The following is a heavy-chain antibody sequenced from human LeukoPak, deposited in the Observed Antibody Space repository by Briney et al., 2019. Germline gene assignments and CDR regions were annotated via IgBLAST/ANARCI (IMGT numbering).Heavy chain of an antibody. J-gene: IGHJ4*02. CDR2: ISNSSSYI. CDR3: AKFFDD. V-gene: IGHV3-21*01. CDR1: GVIFSDYT. Sequence: GGSLRLSCAASGVIFSDYTMNWVRQAPGKGLEWVSSISNSSSYIYYADSVRGRFTISRDNAKNSLFLQMNSLTADDTAVYYCAKFFDDWGEGNLVTVSS.